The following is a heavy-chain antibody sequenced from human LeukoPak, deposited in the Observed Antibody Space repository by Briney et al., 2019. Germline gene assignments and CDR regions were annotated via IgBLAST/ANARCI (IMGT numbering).Heavy chain of an antibody. Sequence: GGSLRLSCAASGFTFSSYWMSWVRQAPGKGLEWVANIKQDGSEKYYVDSVKGRFTISRDNAKNSLYLQMNSLRAEDTAVYYCARVGQWLVVQYYFDYWGQGTLVTVSS. CDR2: IKQDGSEK. CDR3: ARVGQWLVVQYYFDY. CDR1: GFTFSSYW. J-gene: IGHJ4*02. V-gene: IGHV3-7*04. D-gene: IGHD6-19*01.